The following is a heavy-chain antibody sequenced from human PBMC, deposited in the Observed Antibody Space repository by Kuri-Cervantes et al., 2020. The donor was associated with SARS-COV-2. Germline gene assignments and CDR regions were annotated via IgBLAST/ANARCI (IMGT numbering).Heavy chain of an antibody. CDR2: INQDGSEK. CDR1: GFTFSSYW. CDR3: AREVRTVGYYYYMDV. D-gene: IGHD4-23*01. V-gene: IGHV3-7*03. J-gene: IGHJ6*03. Sequence: GGSLRLSCAASGFTFSSYWMSWVRQAPGKGLEWVASINQDGSEKYYVDSVKGRFTISRDNSKNTLYLQMNSLRAEDTAVYYCAREVRTVGYYYYMDVWGKGTTVTVSS.